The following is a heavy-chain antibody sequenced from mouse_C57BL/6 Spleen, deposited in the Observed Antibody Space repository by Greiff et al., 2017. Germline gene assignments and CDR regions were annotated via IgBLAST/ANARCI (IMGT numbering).Heavy chain of an antibody. CDR1: GFTFSDYY. CDR3: ARDSYYYGSYAMDY. CDR2: INYDGSST. Sequence: EVKLMESEGGLVQPGSSMKLSCTASGFTFSDYYMAWVRQVPEKGLEWVANINYDGSSTYYLDSLKSRFIISRDNAKNILYLQMSSLKSEDTATYYCARDSYYYGSYAMDYWGQGTSVTVSS. V-gene: IGHV5-16*01. D-gene: IGHD1-1*01. J-gene: IGHJ4*01.